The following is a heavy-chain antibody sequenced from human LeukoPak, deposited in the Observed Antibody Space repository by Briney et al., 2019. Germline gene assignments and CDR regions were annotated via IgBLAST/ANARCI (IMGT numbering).Heavy chain of an antibody. CDR1: GGTFSSYA. V-gene: IGHV1-69*06. CDR2: IIPIFGTA. D-gene: IGHD3-3*01. Sequence: SVKVSCKASGGTFSSYAISWVRQAPGQGLEWMGGIIPIFGTANYAQKFQGRVTITADKSTSTAYMELSSLRSEDTAVYYCARGDNGVVIIYYYMDVWGKGTTVTVSS. J-gene: IGHJ6*03. CDR3: ARGDNGVVIIYYYMDV.